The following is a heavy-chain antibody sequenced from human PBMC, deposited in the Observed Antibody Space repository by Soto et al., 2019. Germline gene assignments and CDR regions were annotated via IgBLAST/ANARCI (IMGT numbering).Heavy chain of an antibody. CDR3: ARIGHYYDSLDLYYFDY. D-gene: IGHD3-22*01. Sequence: SETLSLTCTVSGGSISSYYWSWIRQPPGKGLEWIGYIYYSGSTNYNPSLKSRVTISVDTPKNQFSLKLSSVTAADTAVYYCARIGHYYDSLDLYYFDYWGQGTLVTVSS. CDR2: IYYSGST. CDR1: GGSISSYY. J-gene: IGHJ4*02. V-gene: IGHV4-59*01.